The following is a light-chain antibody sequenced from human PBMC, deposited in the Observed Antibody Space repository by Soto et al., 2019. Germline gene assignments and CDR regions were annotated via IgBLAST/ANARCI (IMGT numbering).Light chain of an antibody. CDR3: QQYLSYPLS. Sequence: DIQMTQSPSTLSASVGDTVTITCRASHNIDSWLAWYQQKPGKAPEVLIHKASNLESGVPSRFTGGGSGTEFTLTISSLQPDDFASYYCQQYLSYPLSFGGGTKVEIK. CDR1: HNIDSW. J-gene: IGKJ4*01. CDR2: KAS. V-gene: IGKV1-5*03.